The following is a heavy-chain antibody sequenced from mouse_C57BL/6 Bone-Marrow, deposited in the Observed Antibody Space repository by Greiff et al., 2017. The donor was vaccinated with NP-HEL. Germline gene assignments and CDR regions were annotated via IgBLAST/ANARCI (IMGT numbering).Heavy chain of an antibody. Sequence: EVQLQQSGPELVKPGASVKISCKASGYTFTDYYMNWVKQSHGKSLEWIGDINPNNGGTSYNQKFKGKATLTVDKSSSTAYMELRSLTSEDAAVYYCATYYDCYIDYWGQGTTLTVAS. V-gene: IGHV1-26*01. D-gene: IGHD2-4*01. CDR1: GYTFTDYY. CDR2: INPNNGGT. CDR3: ATYYDCYIDY. J-gene: IGHJ2*01.